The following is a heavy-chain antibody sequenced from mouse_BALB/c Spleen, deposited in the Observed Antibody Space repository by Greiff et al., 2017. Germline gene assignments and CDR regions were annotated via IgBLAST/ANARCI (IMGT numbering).Heavy chain of an antibody. CDR3: TREEASGGFAY. CDR2: ISSGGSYT. Sequence: DVQLVESGGGLVQPGGSLKLSCAASGFTFSSYTMSWVRQTPEKRLEWVATISSGGSYTYYPDSVTGRFTISRDNTKNPLYLQMSSLKSEDTAMYYCTREEASGGFAYWGQGTLVTVSA. D-gene: IGHD3-1*01. CDR1: GFTFSSYT. J-gene: IGHJ3*01. V-gene: IGHV5-6-4*01.